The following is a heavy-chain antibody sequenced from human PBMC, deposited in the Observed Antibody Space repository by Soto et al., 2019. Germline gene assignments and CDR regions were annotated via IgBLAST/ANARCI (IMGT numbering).Heavy chain of an antibody. D-gene: IGHD7-27*01. CDR2: IYDSGIT. Sequence: PSEAVSLTCTVSCRSFSSSYWRWIRQPPGKGLGGIGYIYDSGITYYNSSLKSRVTMSVDTSKNRLSLNLTSLTAADTAIYYCARANWYSEYWGQGTLVTVSS. J-gene: IGHJ4*02. CDR3: ARANWYSEY. CDR1: CRSFSSSY. V-gene: IGHV4-59*13.